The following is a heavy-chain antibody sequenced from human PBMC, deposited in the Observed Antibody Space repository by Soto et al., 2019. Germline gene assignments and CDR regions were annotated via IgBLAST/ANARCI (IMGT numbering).Heavy chain of an antibody. CDR1: NVSVLTSSYY. J-gene: IGHJ4*02. CDR3: ARNWNLEMVQAAYFDF. D-gene: IGHD2-8*01. Sequence: SETLSLTCTVSNVSVLTSSYYWAWIRQPPGKGLEWVGSVYYTGTTYYNPSLQSRVTISIDTSKNQFSLKLNSVTAADTAVYYCARNWNLEMVQAAYFDFWGQGTLVTVSS. V-gene: IGHV4-39*01. CDR2: VYYTGTT.